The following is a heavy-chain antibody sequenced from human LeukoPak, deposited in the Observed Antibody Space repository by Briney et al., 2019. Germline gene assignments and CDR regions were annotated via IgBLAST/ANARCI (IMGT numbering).Heavy chain of an antibody. D-gene: IGHD3-10*01. CDR3: ARTRGSHPSPFDS. CDR1: GLTVSHYY. CDR2: IYSGGST. J-gene: IGHJ4*02. Sequence: GGSLRLSSADSGLTVSHYYMTGVRQAPGGGLECVSVIYSGGSTYSADSVKGRFTISRDNSRNMVYLPMSSLRAEDTTVYYCARTRGSHPSPFDSWGQGTLVTVSS. V-gene: IGHV3-53*01.